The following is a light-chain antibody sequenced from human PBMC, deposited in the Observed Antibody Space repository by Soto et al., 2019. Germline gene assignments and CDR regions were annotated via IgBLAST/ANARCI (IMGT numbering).Light chain of an antibody. CDR3: SSYTSSGTLV. CDR2: DVT. V-gene: IGLV2-14*01. Sequence: QSALTQPASVSGSPGQSITLSCTGTSSDVGGYIYVSWYQQHPGKAPKLMIYDVTDRPSGVSNRFSGSKSGNTASLTISGLQAEDEADYYCSSYTSSGTLVFGTGTKVTVL. CDR1: SSDVGGYIY. J-gene: IGLJ1*01.